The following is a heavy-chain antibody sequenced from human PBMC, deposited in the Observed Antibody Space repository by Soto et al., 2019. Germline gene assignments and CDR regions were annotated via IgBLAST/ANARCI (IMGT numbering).Heavy chain of an antibody. J-gene: IGHJ3*02. CDR3: TTGSYCESLGAFDI. V-gene: IGHV3-15*01. D-gene: IGHD1-26*01. CDR2: IKSKTDGGTT. CDR1: GFTFSNAW. Sequence: EVQLVESGGGLVKPGGSLRLSCAASGFTFSNAWMSWVRQAPGKGLEWVGRIKSKTDGGTTDYAAPVKGRFTISSDDSKNTLYLEMNSLKTEDTALYYCTTGSYCESLGAFDIWGQGTMGTVSS.